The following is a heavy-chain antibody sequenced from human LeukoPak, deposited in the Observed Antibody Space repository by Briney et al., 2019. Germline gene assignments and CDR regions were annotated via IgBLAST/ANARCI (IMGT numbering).Heavy chain of an antibody. D-gene: IGHD4-17*01. Sequence: SGTLSLACTVSGGSISSFYWSWIRQPPGKGLEWIGYIYYSGSTNYNPSLKSRVTMSVDTSKNQFSLKLSSVTAADTAVYYCARIARDLTVTTDYFDYWGQGTLVTVSS. V-gene: IGHV4-59*08. CDR1: GGSISSFY. CDR3: ARIARDLTVTTDYFDY. J-gene: IGHJ4*02. CDR2: IYYSGST.